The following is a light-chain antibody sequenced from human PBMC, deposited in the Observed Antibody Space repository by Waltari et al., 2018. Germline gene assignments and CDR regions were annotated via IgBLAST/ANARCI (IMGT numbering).Light chain of an antibody. Sequence: DIQMTQSPSTLSASVGDTITIACRASQSISSRLAWYQQRPGKAPKPLIYQASSLETGVPSWFSGSGYGTEFTLTISSLQSEDFATYHCQQYKSYPWTFGQGNKVEIK. CDR2: QAS. J-gene: IGKJ1*01. CDR1: QSISSR. V-gene: IGKV1-5*03. CDR3: QQYKSYPWT.